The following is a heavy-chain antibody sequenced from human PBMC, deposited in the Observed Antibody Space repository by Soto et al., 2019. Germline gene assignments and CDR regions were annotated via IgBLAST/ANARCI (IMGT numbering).Heavy chain of an antibody. D-gene: IGHD3-22*01. Sequence: SETLSLTCTVSGGSISSGGYYWSWIRQHPGKGLEWIGYIYYSGSTYYNPSLKSRVTISVDTSKNQFSLKLSSVTAADTAVYYCARAGYHINYDSSGYYHDAFDIWGQGTRVIV. V-gene: IGHV4-31*03. CDR1: GGSISSGGYY. CDR3: ARAGYHINYDSSGYYHDAFDI. J-gene: IGHJ3*02. CDR2: IYYSGST.